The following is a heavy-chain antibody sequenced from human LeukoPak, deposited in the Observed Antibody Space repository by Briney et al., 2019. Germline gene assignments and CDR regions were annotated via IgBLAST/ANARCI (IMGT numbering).Heavy chain of an antibody. J-gene: IGHJ4*02. Sequence: ASVKVSCKASGYTVTSYGISWVRQAPGQGLEWMGWISAYNGNTNYAQKLQGRVTMTTDTSTSTAYMELRSLRSDDTAVYYCARSTVVSPFNFQEIWGQGTLVTVSS. V-gene: IGHV1-18*01. D-gene: IGHD4-23*01. CDR3: ARSTVVSPFNFQEI. CDR2: ISAYNGNT. CDR1: GYTVTSYG.